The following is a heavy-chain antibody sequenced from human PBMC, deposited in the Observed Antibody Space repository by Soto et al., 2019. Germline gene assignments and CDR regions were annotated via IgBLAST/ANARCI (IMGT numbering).Heavy chain of an antibody. Sequence: GGSLRLSCAASGFTFGDFWMTWVRQAPGKGLECVATIKSDGSEKYSVDSVRGRFTVSRDKAKNSVFLQMNSLRAEDTAMYYCARSTRTHDYWGQGTLVTVSS. CDR2: IKSDGSEK. V-gene: IGHV3-7*01. CDR1: GFTFGDFW. CDR3: ARSTRTHDY. J-gene: IGHJ4*02. D-gene: IGHD2-8*01.